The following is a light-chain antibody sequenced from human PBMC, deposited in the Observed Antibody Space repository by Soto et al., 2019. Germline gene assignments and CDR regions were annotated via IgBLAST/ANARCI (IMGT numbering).Light chain of an antibody. CDR3: QQSDSSPPT. CDR2: AAS. CDR1: HSISNH. V-gene: IGKV1-39*01. Sequence: IPMTQPPSSVSASVEDRVIITCRASHSISNHLNWYQQKPGKAPKLLIFAASSLQSGVPSRFSGSRSGPDFTLTISSLQPEDFATYYCQQSDSSPPTFGQGTKVDI. J-gene: IGKJ1*01.